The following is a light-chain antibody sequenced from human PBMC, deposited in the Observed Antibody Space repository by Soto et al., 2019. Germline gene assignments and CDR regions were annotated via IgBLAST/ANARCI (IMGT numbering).Light chain of an antibody. CDR1: QSSGGW. CDR2: DLS. J-gene: IGKJ2*03. CDR3: LQDSSYPYS. Sequence: DIQMTQSPSTLSASVGDRVTITCRASQSSGGWVAWFQQKPWKSPQLLIYDLSILNTAVPRRFSGSGAGTESTLTIGGLQPDDCATYYCLQDSSYPYSFGQGTKLEIK. V-gene: IGKV1-5*01.